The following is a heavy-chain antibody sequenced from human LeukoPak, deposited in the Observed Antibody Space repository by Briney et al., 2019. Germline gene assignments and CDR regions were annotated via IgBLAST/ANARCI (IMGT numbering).Heavy chain of an antibody. V-gene: IGHV3-48*04. Sequence: GGSLRLSCAVSGFTFDIYSMNWVRQAPGKGLEWVSYISSSGSTIYYADSVKGRFTISRDNAKNSLYLQMNSLRAEDTAVYYCAREKYGDYVGDYWGQGTLVTVSS. J-gene: IGHJ4*02. CDR2: ISSSGSTI. D-gene: IGHD4-17*01. CDR1: GFTFDIYS. CDR3: AREKYGDYVGDY.